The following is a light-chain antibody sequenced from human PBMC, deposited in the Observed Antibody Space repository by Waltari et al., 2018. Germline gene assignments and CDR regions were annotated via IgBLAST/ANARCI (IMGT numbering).Light chain of an antibody. J-gene: IGLJ3*02. V-gene: IGLV1-44*01. Sequence: QSVLTQAPSVSGTPGQRVTISCSGTSFHIGNNAVNWFQQLPGTAPKLLVYSDNQRPSGVPDRFSASKSGTSASLAISGLQSEDEADYYCAAWDDSLNAWVFGGGTKLT. CDR3: AAWDDSLNAWV. CDR2: SDN. CDR1: SFHIGNNA.